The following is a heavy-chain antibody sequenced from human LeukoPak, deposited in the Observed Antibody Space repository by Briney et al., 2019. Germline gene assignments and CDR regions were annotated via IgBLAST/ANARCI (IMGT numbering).Heavy chain of an antibody. D-gene: IGHD3-22*01. Sequence: ASATVSCKAFNYTFTTYGITWVRQATGQGLDWMGWITTYNGNTNYPQKFQDRDNMTTDTSTSTAYMELRSLRSDDTAVYYCARGHPNPWLERSYYFDYWGQGTLVTVSS. CDR3: ARGHPNPWLERSYYFDY. V-gene: IGHV1-18*01. CDR1: NYTFTTYG. CDR2: ITTYNGNT. J-gene: IGHJ4*02.